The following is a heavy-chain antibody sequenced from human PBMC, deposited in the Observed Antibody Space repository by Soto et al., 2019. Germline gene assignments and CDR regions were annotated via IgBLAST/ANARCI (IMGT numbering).Heavy chain of an antibody. D-gene: IGHD2-15*01. CDR2: IWSDGSNK. Sequence: QVQLVESGGGVVQPGRSLRLSCAASGFTFSSYGMHWVRQAPGKGLEWVAGIWSDGSNKYYADSVKGRFTISRDNSKNTLYLQMNSLRAEDTAVYYCARDRSGGSDTFDYWGQGTLVTVSS. CDR3: ARDRSGGSDTFDY. CDR1: GFTFSSYG. V-gene: IGHV3-33*01. J-gene: IGHJ4*02.